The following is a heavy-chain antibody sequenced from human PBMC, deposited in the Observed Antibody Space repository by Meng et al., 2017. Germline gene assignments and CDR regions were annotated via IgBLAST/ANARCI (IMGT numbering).Heavy chain of an antibody. J-gene: IGHJ6*02. V-gene: IGHV3-73*01. Sequence: GESLKISCAASGFTFSGSAMHWVRQASGKGLEWVGRIRSKADSYATEYAASVQGRFTIPRDNSKSTAYLAMNSLNTENTTVYYCTSSENRCCSGAKYYSDYYYYGMDVWGQGTTVTVSS. CDR3: TSSENRCCSGAKYYSDYYYYGMDV. CDR1: GFTFSGSA. D-gene: IGHD2-15*01. CDR2: IRSKADSYAT.